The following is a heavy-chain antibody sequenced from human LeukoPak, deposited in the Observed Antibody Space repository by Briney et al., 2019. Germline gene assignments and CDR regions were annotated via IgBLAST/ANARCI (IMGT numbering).Heavy chain of an antibody. Sequence: GASVKVSCKASGYTFAKFGIHWVRQAPGQGLEWMGWISTFNGNTDYAQKFQGRVSMTTDTSTSTAYMELRSLRSDDTAVYYCARSTIWLLRSANAFDIWGPGTKVPVSS. J-gene: IGHJ3*02. V-gene: IGHV1-18*01. CDR2: ISTFNGNT. CDR1: GYTFAKFG. D-gene: IGHD5/OR15-5a*01. CDR3: ARSTIWLLRSANAFDI.